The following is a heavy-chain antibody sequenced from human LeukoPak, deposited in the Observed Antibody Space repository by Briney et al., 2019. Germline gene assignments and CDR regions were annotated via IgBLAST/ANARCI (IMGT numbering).Heavy chain of an antibody. V-gene: IGHV4-4*09. J-gene: IGHJ4*02. D-gene: IGHD1-26*01. CDR3: AAGPWELDF. Sequence: SETLSLTCTVSGVSINTYYASWIRQAPGKGLEFIGFIYNGGNTNYNPSLKSRATISVDTSNIQFSLRLTSVTAADTAMYYCAAGPWELDFWGQGTLVTVSS. CDR2: IYNGGNT. CDR1: GVSINTYY.